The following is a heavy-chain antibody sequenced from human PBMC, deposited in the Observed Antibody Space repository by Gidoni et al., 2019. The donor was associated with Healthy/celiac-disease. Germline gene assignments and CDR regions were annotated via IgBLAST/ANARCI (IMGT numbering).Heavy chain of an antibody. CDR1: GGSISCGGYY. CDR2: IYYSGST. Sequence: QVQLQESGPGLVKPSQTLSLTCPVSGGSISCGGYYWSWIRQHPGKGLEWIGYIYYSGSTYYNPSLKSRVTISVDTSKNQFSLKLSSVTAADTAVYYCARVGPIAARPDYFDYWGQGTLVTVSS. D-gene: IGHD6-6*01. J-gene: IGHJ4*02. V-gene: IGHV4-31*03. CDR3: ARVGPIAARPDYFDY.